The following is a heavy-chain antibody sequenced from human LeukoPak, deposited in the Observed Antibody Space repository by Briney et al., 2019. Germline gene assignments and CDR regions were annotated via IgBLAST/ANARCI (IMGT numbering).Heavy chain of an antibody. V-gene: IGHV1-2*02. D-gene: IGHD3-22*01. J-gene: IGHJ4*02. CDR2: INPNSGGT. Sequence: ASVKVSCTASGYTFTGYCMHWVRQAPGQGLEWMGWINPNSGGTNYAQKFQGRVTMTRDTSISTAYMELSRLRSDDTAVYYCARGSDDSSGYYYGFDYWGQGTLVTVSS. CDR1: GYTFTGYC. CDR3: ARGSDDSSGYYYGFDY.